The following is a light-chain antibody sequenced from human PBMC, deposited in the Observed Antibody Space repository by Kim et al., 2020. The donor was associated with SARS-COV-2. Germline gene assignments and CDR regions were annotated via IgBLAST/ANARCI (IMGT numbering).Light chain of an antibody. CDR1: HSVSSN. CDR2: GAS. J-gene: IGKJ2*01. V-gene: IGKV3-15*01. Sequence: EIVMTQSPATLSVSPGERATLSCRASHSVSSNLAWYQQKPGQAPRLLIYGASTRATGIPGRFTASGSGTEFTLSISSLQSEDFAVYFCQQYNNWPLYTFGQGTKLEI. CDR3: QQYNNWPLYT.